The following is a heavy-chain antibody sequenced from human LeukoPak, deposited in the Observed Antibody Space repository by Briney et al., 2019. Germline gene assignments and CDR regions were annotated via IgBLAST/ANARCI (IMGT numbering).Heavy chain of an antibody. J-gene: IGHJ4*02. CDR1: GSTFSSY. Sequence: GGSLRLSCAASGSTFSSYMNWVRQAPGKGLEWISNIRTTAEGAKYAYYADSVKGRVTISRDDGKNTLYLHMNSLRDDDTAVYYCATDQRYAFDYWGQGILVTVSS. D-gene: IGHD3-9*01. V-gene: IGHV3-48*02. CDR2: IRTTAEGAKYA. CDR3: ATDQRYAFDY.